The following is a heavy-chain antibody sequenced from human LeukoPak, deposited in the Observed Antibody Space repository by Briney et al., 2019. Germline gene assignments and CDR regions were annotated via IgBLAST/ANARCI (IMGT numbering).Heavy chain of an antibody. CDR3: AKFLPTHIVVANYYFDY. V-gene: IGHV3-23*01. J-gene: IGHJ4*02. Sequence: PGGSLRLSCAASGFTFSSYAMSWVRQAPGKGLEWVSAISGSGGSTYYADSVKGRFTISRDNSKNTLYLQMNSLRAEDTAVYYCAKFLPTHIVVANYYFDYWGQGTPVTVSS. CDR1: GFTFSSYA. D-gene: IGHD2-21*01. CDR2: ISGSGGST.